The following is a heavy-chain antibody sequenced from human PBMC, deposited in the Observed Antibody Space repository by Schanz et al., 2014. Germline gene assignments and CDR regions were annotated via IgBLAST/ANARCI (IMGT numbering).Heavy chain of an antibody. CDR2: ISWNSGTI. CDR3: TKDKSQIAVAGLFDR. J-gene: IGHJ4*02. CDR1: GFTFDKYA. Sequence: EVQLVESGGGLVQPGKSLRLSCAASGFTFDKYAMHWVRQAPGKGLEWVSVISWNSGTIGYADSVKGRFTISRDNAKNSLYLQKNSLRAEDTALYYCTKDKSQIAVAGLFDRWGQGTLVTVPS. V-gene: IGHV3-9*01. D-gene: IGHD6-19*01.